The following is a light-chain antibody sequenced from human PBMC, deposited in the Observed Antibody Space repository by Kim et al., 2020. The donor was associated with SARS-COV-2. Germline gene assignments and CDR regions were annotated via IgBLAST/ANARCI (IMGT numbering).Light chain of an antibody. V-gene: IGKV3-20*01. CDR1: QSVNGRF. CDR3: QQYDSSVWT. CDR2: GAS. Sequence: PGEGATLSCRASQSVNGRFLAWYQQKPGQAPGLLIYGASTRATGIPDRFSGSGSGTDFTLTISRLEPEDFAMYYCQQYDSSVWTFGQGTKVDIK. J-gene: IGKJ1*01.